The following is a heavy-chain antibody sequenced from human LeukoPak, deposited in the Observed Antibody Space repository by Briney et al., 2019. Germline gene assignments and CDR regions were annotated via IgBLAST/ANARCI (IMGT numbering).Heavy chain of an antibody. V-gene: IGHV3-48*03. D-gene: IGHD6-13*01. Sequence: GGSLRLSCAASGFTFSSYKMNWVRQAPGKGLEWVSYISSSGSTIYYADSVKGRFTISRDNAKNSLYLQMNSLRAEDTAVYYCARDRYSSSGGFDYWGQGTLVTVSS. J-gene: IGHJ4*02. CDR3: ARDRYSSSGGFDY. CDR2: ISSSGSTI. CDR1: GFTFSSYK.